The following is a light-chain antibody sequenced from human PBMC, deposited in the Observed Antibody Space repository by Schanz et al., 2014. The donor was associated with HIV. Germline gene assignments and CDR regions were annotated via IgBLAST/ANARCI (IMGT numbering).Light chain of an antibody. Sequence: QSALTQPRSVSGSPGQSVTISCIGTSSDVGGYNYVSWYQQHPGKAPKLMIYDVSNRPSGVSNRFSGSRSGNTASLTISGLQAEDEADYYCGSFTTRNIWVFGGGTKLTVL. J-gene: IGLJ3*02. CDR1: SSDVGGYNY. V-gene: IGLV2-11*01. CDR2: DVS. CDR3: GSFTTRNIWV.